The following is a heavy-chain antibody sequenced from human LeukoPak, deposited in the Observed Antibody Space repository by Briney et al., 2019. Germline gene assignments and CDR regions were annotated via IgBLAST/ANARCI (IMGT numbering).Heavy chain of an antibody. CDR2: INHSGST. V-gene: IGHV4-34*01. CDR1: GFSFNSDW. J-gene: IGHJ4*02. Sequence: PGGSLRLSCAASGFSFNSDWMDWVRQPPGKGLEWIGEINHSGSTNYNPSLKSRVTISVDTSKDQFSLKLSSVTAADTAVYYCAREESVAGTTGDYWGQGTLVTVSS. CDR3: AREESVAGTTGDY. D-gene: IGHD6-19*01.